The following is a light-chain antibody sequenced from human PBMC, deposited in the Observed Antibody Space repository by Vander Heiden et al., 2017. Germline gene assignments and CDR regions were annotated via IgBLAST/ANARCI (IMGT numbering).Light chain of an antibody. J-gene: IGKJ3*01. V-gene: IGKV1-39*01. CDR2: AES. Sequence: DIQMTQSPSSLSASVGDRVTITCRASQRISSYLNWYQQKPGRAPKLLMYAESSLQRGFPSRFSASGDGTDVTLTISSLQPEKFETEYWQQSSGTPPTF. CDR1: QRISSY. CDR3: QQSSGTPPT.